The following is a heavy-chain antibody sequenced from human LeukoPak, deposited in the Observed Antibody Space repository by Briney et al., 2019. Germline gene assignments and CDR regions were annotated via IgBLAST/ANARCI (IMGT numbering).Heavy chain of an antibody. CDR1: SGSLSGYY. V-gene: IGHV4-34*01. D-gene: IGHD3-10*01. Sequence: SETLSLTCTVYSGSLSGYYWSWLRQPPGKGLEFIGEVNDSGKINYTPSLKSRVTVSVDAPKEQFSLKLTSVTAADTAVYYCARVIDSSESYYRPFDYWGQGIMVTVSS. CDR3: ARVIDSSESYYRPFDY. CDR2: VNDSGKI. J-gene: IGHJ4*02.